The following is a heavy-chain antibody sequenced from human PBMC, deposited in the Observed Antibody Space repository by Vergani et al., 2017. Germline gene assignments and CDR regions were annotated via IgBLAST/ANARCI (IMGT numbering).Heavy chain of an antibody. CDR2: INSDGSST. Sequence: EVQLVESGGGLVQPGGSLRLSCAASGFTFSSYWMHWVCQAPGKGLVWVSRINSDGSSTSYADSVKGRFTISRDNSKNTLYLQMNSLRAEDTAVYYCARTIFGAYYMDVWGKGTTVTVSS. J-gene: IGHJ6*03. V-gene: IGHV3-74*01. CDR3: ARTIFGAYYMDV. CDR1: GFTFSSYW. D-gene: IGHD3-3*01.